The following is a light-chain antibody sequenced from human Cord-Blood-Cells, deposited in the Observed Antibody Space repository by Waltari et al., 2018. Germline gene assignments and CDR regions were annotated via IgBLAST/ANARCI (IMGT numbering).Light chain of an antibody. CDR1: QGISSA. CDR3: QQFNSYPLT. Sequence: AIQMTQSPSSLSASVGDRVTITCRASQGISSALDWYQQKPGKAPKLLIYDASSLESGVPSRFSGSGSGTDFTLTISCLQPEDFATYYCQQFNSYPLTFGGGTKVEIK. V-gene: IGKV1-13*02. J-gene: IGKJ4*01. CDR2: DAS.